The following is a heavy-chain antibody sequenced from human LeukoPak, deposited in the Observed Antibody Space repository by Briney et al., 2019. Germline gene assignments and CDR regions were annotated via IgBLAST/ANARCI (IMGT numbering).Heavy chain of an antibody. CDR1: GGSFSGYY. Sequence: TETLSLTCAVYGGSFSGYYWSWIRQPPGKGLEWIGEINHSGGTNYNPSLKSRVTISVDTSKNQFSLKLSSVTAADTAVYYCARLVTEYGDYATYYYYYMDVWGKGTTVTISS. J-gene: IGHJ6*03. V-gene: IGHV4-34*01. D-gene: IGHD4-17*01. CDR2: INHSGGT. CDR3: ARLVTEYGDYATYYYYYMDV.